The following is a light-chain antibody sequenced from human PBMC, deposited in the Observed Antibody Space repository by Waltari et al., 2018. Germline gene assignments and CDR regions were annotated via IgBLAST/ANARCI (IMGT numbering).Light chain of an antibody. CDR2: GAS. V-gene: IGKV1-39*01. CDR1: QRISSY. J-gene: IGKJ2*01. Sequence: DIQMTQSPSSLSVSVGDRVTITCRASQRISSYLNWYQQIPGQAPKLLIYGASSLQSGVPSRCSGTGSDTHFALTISSLQSADFATYYCQQTYSTPHTFGQGTTLEIK. CDR3: QQTYSTPHT.